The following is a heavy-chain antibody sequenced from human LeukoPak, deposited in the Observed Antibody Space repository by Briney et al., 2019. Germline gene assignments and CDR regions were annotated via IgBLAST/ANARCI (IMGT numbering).Heavy chain of an antibody. D-gene: IGHD3-22*01. CDR3: ARAFHYYDSSDY. J-gene: IGHJ4*02. Sequence: GGSLRLSCAASGFTFSSYAMHWVRQAPGKGLEWVANIKQDGSEKYYVDSVKGRFTISRDNAKNSLYLQMNSLRAEDTAVYYCARAFHYYDSSDYWGQGTLVTVSS. CDR1: GFTFSSYA. V-gene: IGHV3-7*01. CDR2: IKQDGSEK.